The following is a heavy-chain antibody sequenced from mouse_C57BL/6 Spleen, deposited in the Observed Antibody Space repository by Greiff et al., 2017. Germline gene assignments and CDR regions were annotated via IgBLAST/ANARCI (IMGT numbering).Heavy chain of an antibody. CDR1: GFTFTDYY. V-gene: IGHV7-3*01. J-gene: IGHJ4*01. CDR2: IRNKANGYTT. D-gene: IGHD1-1*01. Sequence: EVQRVESGGGLVQPGGSLSLSCAASGFTFTDYYMSWVRQPPGKALEWLGFIRNKANGYTTEYSSYVKGRFTISRDNSQSILYLQMNALRAEDSATYYGARGTTVVAPMDYWGQGTSVTVSS. CDR3: ARGTTVVAPMDY.